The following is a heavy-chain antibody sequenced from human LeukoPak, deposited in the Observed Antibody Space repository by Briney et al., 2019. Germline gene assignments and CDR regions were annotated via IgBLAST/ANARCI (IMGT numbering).Heavy chain of an antibody. Sequence: SVKVSCKASGGTFSSYAISWVRQAPGQGLEWMGGIIPIFGTANYAQKFQGRVTITADESTSTAYMELSSLRSEDTAVYYCARTMDYDFWSGYYYYFDYWGQGTLVTVSS. V-gene: IGHV1-69*01. J-gene: IGHJ4*02. CDR3: ARTMDYDFWSGYYYYFDY. D-gene: IGHD3-3*01. CDR1: GGTFSSYA. CDR2: IIPIFGTA.